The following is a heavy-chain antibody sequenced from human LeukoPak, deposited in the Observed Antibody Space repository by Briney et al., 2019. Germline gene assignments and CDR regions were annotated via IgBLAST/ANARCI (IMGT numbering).Heavy chain of an antibody. CDR3: ARARRPKVVAATPTGPYYFDY. CDR1: GGSISSSSYY. Sequence: SETLSLTCTVSGGSISSSSYYWGWIRQPPGKGLEWIGSIYYSGSTYYNPSLKRRVTISVDTSKNQFSLKLSSVTAADTAVYYCARARRPKVVAATPTGPYYFDYWGQGTLVTVSS. D-gene: IGHD2-15*01. V-gene: IGHV4-39*01. CDR2: IYYSGST. J-gene: IGHJ4*02.